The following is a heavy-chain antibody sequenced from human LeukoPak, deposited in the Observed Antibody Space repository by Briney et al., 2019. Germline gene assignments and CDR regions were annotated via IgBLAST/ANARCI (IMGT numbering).Heavy chain of an antibody. CDR2: INHSGSN. D-gene: IGHD5-12*01. J-gene: IGHJ4*02. V-gene: IGHV4-34*01. CDR3: ASSGYSGYDLNY. Sequence: PSESLSLTCAVYGGSFSGYYWSWIRQPPGKGLEWIAEINHSGSNNYNPSLKSRVTISVDTSKNQFSLKLSSVTAADTAVYYCASSGYSGYDLNYWGQGTLVTVSS. CDR1: GGSFSGYY.